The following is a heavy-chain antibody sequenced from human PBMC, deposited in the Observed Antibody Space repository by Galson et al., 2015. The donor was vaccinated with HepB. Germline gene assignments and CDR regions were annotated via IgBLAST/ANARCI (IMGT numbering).Heavy chain of an antibody. V-gene: IGHV3-33*01. J-gene: IGHJ3*02. CDR3: ARDRDYPDAFDI. Sequence: SLRLSCAASGFTFSSYGMHWVRQAPGKGLHWVALIRYDGSHEYYADSVKGRFTISRDNSKNTLYLQMNNLRAEDTAFYYCARDRDYPDAFDIWGQGTMVTVSS. CDR2: IRYDGSHE. D-gene: IGHD4-17*01. CDR1: GFTFSSYG.